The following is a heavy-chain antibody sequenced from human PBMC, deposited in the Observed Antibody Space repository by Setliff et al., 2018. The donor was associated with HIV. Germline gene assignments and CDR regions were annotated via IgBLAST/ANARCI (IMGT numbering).Heavy chain of an antibody. V-gene: IGHV4-61*02. J-gene: IGHJ4*02. CDR1: GGSISSGSNY. D-gene: IGHD5-18*01. CDR3: ARGIYSYGYLFDY. Sequence: PSETLSLTCTVSGGSISSGSNYWSWIRQPAGKGLEWIGRIYTSGSTNYNPSLKSRVSISVDTSKNQFSLKLSSVTAADTAVYYCARGIYSYGYLFDYWGQGTLVTVSS. CDR2: IYTSGST.